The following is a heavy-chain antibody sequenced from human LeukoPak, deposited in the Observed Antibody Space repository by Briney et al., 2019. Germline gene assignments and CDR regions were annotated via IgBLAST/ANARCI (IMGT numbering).Heavy chain of an antibody. V-gene: IGHV3-30-3*01. CDR2: ISYDGSNK. CDR3: AREGTGYTIFGVAPSGAFDI. CDR1: GFTFSSYA. Sequence: QSGGSLRLSCAASGFTFSSYAMHWVRQAPGKGLEWVAVISYDGSNKYYADSVKGRFTISRDNSKNTLYLQMNSLRAEDTAVYYCAREGTGYTIFGVAPSGAFDIWGQGTMVTVSS. J-gene: IGHJ3*02. D-gene: IGHD3-3*01.